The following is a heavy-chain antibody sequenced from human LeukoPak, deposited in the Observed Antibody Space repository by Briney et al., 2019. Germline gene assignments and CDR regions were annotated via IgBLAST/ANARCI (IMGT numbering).Heavy chain of an antibody. CDR1: GFTVSSDY. D-gene: IGHD5-24*01. CDR3: ARDGRDGYNNRWFDP. Sequence: GGSLRLSCSASGFTVSSDYMSWVRQAPGKGLAWLSVIYSGGTTYYADSVKGRFTISRDNSKNTLYLQMNSLRAEDTAVYYCARDGRDGYNNRWFDPWGQGTLVTVSS. CDR2: IYSGGTT. J-gene: IGHJ5*02. V-gene: IGHV3-66*01.